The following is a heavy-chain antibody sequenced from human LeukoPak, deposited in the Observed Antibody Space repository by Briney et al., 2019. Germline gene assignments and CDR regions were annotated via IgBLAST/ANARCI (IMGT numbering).Heavy chain of an antibody. V-gene: IGHV1-46*01. J-gene: IGHJ4*02. CDR2: INPSGGST. CDR1: GYTFTGYY. CDR3: ARDGVDFKWTY. D-gene: IGHD1-26*01. Sequence: ASVKVSCKASGYTFTGYYMHWVRQAPGQGLEWMGWINPSGGSTSYAQKFQGRVTMTRDTSTSTVYMELSSLRSEDTAVYYCARDGVDFKWTYWGQGTLVTVSS.